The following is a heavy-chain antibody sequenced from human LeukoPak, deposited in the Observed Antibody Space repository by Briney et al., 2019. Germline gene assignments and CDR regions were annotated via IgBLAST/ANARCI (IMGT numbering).Heavy chain of an antibody. J-gene: IGHJ4*02. D-gene: IGHD1/OR15-1a*01. CDR1: GFTLGNYG. CDR2: ISAGGHDR. V-gene: IGHV3-23*01. CDR3: ARDLRLGGTTGWIN. Sequence: GGSLRLSCEASGFTLGNYGMTWVRQTPGKKLEWVSGISAGGHDRNYADSVKGRFTISRDNSRGTVYLQMDRLRADDTAFYYCARDLRLGGTTGWINWGQGTLVIVSS.